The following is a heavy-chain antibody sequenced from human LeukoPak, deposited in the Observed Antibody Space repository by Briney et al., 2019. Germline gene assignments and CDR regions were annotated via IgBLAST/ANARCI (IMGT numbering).Heavy chain of an antibody. Sequence: GGSLRLSCSASGFTFNNYAMYWVRQAPGKGLEYVSAITNNGGSAYYADSVKGRSTISRDNSRNTLYLQMSSLRAEDTAVYYCVGFRATAGLYWGQGTLVTVSS. CDR1: GFTFNNYA. CDR2: ITNNGGSA. CDR3: VGFRATAGLY. V-gene: IGHV3-64D*06. D-gene: IGHD6-13*01. J-gene: IGHJ4*02.